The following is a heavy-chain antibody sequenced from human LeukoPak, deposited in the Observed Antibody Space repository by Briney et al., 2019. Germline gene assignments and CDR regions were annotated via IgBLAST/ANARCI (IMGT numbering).Heavy chain of an antibody. Sequence: GGSLRLSCAASGFTFSSYAMSWVRLAPGKGLQWVSSISGSGGNTYYADSVKGRFTISRDNSKNTLYMQMNSLRAEDTAVYYCAKVHLGSSISCLDYWGQGSLVTVSS. CDR3: AKVHLGSSISCLDY. CDR1: GFTFSSYA. V-gene: IGHV3-23*01. D-gene: IGHD2-2*01. CDR2: ISGSGGNT. J-gene: IGHJ4*02.